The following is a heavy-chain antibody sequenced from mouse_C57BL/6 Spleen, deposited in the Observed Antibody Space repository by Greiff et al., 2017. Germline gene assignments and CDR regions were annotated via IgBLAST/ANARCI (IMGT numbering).Heavy chain of an antibody. J-gene: IGHJ4*01. Sequence: EVKLVESGGGLVKPGGSLKLSCAASGFTFSSYAMSWVRQTPEKRLEWVATISDGGSYTYYPDNVKGRVTISRDIAKNNLYLQMSHLKSEDTAVYYCARDMAGRMGYWGQGTSVTVSS. V-gene: IGHV5-4*01. CDR2: ISDGGSYT. D-gene: IGHD6-1*01. CDR3: ARDMAGRMGY. CDR1: GFTFSSYA.